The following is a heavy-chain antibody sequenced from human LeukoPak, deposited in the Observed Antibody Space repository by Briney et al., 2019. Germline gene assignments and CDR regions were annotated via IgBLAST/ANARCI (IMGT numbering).Heavy chain of an antibody. D-gene: IGHD6-13*01. CDR2: IGESCATT. CDR3: AKAGYSSSWFYYYYYGMDV. CDR1: GFTLSSYA. J-gene: IGHJ6*02. V-gene: IGHV3-23*01. Sequence: GGSLRLSCAASGFTLSSYAMTWVRQAPGEGLEWVSDIGESCATTYYADSVKGRFTISRDNSKNTLYLQMTSLRAKDTAVYYCAKAGYSSSWFYYYYYGMDVWGQGTTVTVSS.